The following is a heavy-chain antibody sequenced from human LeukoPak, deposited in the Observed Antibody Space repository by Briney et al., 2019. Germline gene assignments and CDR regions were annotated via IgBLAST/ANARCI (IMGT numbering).Heavy chain of an antibody. Sequence: PGGSLRLSCTASGFTFSSYAMSWVRQAPGKGLEWVSAISGSGVSTCYPDSVTARFTISRANSKNTLYLQMNSLRAEDTAVYYCAKDRSDYGGYPPGAFDIWGQGTMVTVSS. V-gene: IGHV3-23*01. CDR1: GFTFSSYA. CDR3: AKDRSDYGGYPPGAFDI. CDR2: ISGSGVST. D-gene: IGHD4-17*01. J-gene: IGHJ3*02.